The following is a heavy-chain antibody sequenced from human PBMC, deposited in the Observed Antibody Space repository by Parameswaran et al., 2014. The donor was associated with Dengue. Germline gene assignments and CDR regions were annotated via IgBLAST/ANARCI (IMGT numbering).Heavy chain of an antibody. CDR1: GFTFSSYG. D-gene: IGHD3-16*01. V-gene: IGHV3-30*18. J-gene: IGHJ4*02. CDR2: ISYDGSNK. CDR3: AKVTRGEYYFDY. Sequence: QAGGSLRLSCAASGFTFSSYGMHWVRQAPGKGLEWVAVISYDGSNKYYADSVKGRFTISRDNSKNTLYLQMNSLRAEDTAVYYCAKVTRGEYYFDYWGQGTLVTVSS.